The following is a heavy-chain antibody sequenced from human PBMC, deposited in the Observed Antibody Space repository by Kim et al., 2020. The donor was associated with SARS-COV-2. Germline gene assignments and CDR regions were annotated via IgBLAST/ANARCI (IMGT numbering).Heavy chain of an antibody. CDR1: GFTFDDYA. J-gene: IGHJ4*02. V-gene: IGHV3-9*01. CDR3: EKDIKGYSFGYVAY. Sequence: GGSLRLSCAASGFTFDDYAMHWVRQATGKGLEWFSSISWNSGTMGYADSVKGRFTISRDNAKNSLYLQMNSLRAEDTALYYCEKDIKGYSFGYVAYGGQGALVTVSS. CDR2: ISWNSGTM. D-gene: IGHD5-18*01.